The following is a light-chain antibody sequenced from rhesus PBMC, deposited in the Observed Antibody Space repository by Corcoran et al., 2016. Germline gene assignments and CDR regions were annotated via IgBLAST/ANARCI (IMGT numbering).Light chain of an antibody. J-gene: IGKJ4*01. CDR3: QQRKSYPLT. CDR1: QGISSY. V-gene: IGKV1-38*01. Sequence: DIQLTQSPSSLSASVGDRVTITCRASQGISSYLAWYQQKSGKAPIPLIYDASNLQSGVPSRFSGSGSGTEFTLTISSLQAEDFATYYCQQRKSYPLTFGGGTKVEIK. CDR2: DAS.